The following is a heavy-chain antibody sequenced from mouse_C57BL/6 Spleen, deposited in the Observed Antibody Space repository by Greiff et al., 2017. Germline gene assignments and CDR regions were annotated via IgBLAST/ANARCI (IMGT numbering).Heavy chain of an antibody. CDR1: GFTFSSYA. CDR2: ISDGGSYT. CDR3: ARAGTGLYAMDY. J-gene: IGHJ4*01. V-gene: IGHV5-4*03. D-gene: IGHD4-1*01. Sequence: EVKLVESGGGLVKPGGSLKLSCAASGFTFSSYAMSWVRQTPEKRLEWVATISDGGSYTYYPDNVKGRFTISRDNAKNNLYLQMSHLKSEDTAMYYCARAGTGLYAMDYWGQGTSVTVSS.